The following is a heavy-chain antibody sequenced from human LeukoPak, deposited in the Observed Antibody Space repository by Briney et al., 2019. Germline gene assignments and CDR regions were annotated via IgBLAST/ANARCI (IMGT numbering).Heavy chain of an antibody. CDR1: GGSISSGDYY. J-gene: IGHJ6*04. V-gene: IGHV4-30-4*08. Sequence: SQTLSLTCTVSGGSISSGDYYWSWIREPPGKGLEWIGYIYYSGSTYYNPSLKSRVTISVDTSKNQFSLKLSSVTAADTAVYYCARGVAAAGTVDVWGKGTTVTVSS. CDR3: ARGVAAAGTVDV. CDR2: IYYSGST. D-gene: IGHD6-13*01.